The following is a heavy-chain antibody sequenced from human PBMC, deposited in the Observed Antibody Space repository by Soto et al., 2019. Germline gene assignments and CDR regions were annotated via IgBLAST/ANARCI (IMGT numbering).Heavy chain of an antibody. CDR1: GDSVANNGAT. CDR2: AYYRSRWIY. CDR3: ARDPPDFLSAFEY. Sequence: PSQTLSLTCAIFGDSVANNGATWNLIRQSPSRGLEWLGRAYYRSRWIYDYAMSVKSRISINPDTSKNQVSLQLNSVTPADTAVYYCARDPPDFLSAFEYWGRGTLVTVSS. D-gene: IGHD6-19*01. J-gene: IGHJ4*02. V-gene: IGHV6-1*01.